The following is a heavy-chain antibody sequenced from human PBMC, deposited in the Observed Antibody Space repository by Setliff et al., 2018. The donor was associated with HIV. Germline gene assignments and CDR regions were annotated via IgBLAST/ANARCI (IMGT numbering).Heavy chain of an antibody. V-gene: IGHV3-21*01. D-gene: IGHD2-21*01. Sequence: GGSLRLSCAASGFSFSNAWMDWVRQAPGKGLEWVSSISSSSSYIYYADSVKGRFTISRDNAKNSLYLQMNSLRAEDTAVYYCARLLHNAYWGQGTLVTVSS. CDR1: GFSFSNAW. J-gene: IGHJ4*02. CDR2: ISSSSSYI. CDR3: ARLLHNAY.